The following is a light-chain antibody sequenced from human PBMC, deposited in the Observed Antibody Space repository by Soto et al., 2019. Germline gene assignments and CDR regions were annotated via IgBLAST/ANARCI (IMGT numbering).Light chain of an antibody. V-gene: IGKV1-5*03. CDR3: QHYNSYSEA. Sequence: DIQMTQSPSTLSGSVGDRVTITCRASQTISSWLAWYQQKPGKAPKLLIYKASTLKSGVPSRFSGSGSGTEFTLTISSLQPDDFATYYCQHYNSYSEAFGQVTKVEI. J-gene: IGKJ1*01. CDR2: KAS. CDR1: QTISSW.